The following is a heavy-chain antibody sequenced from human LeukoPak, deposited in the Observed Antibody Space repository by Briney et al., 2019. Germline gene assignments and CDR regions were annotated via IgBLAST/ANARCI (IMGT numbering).Heavy chain of an antibody. D-gene: IGHD6-19*01. CDR2: ISGGGGST. V-gene: IGHV3-23*01. CDR3: AKVSSSGWYRLGYFDY. J-gene: IGHJ4*02. CDR1: GFTFSSYA. Sequence: GGSLRLSCAASGFTFSSYAMSWVRQAPGKGLEWVSAISGGGGSTYYADSVKGRFTISRDNSKNTLYLQMNSLRAEDTAVYYCAKVSSSGWYRLGYFDYWGQGTLVTVSS.